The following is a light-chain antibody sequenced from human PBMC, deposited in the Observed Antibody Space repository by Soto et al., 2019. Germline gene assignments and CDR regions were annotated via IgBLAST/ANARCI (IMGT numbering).Light chain of an antibody. CDR2: AAA. Sequence: DIQMTQSPASLSASVGDIVTITCRASQSISNYVNWYQQKPGKAPELLIFAAASLESGVPSRFNGGGSGTDFTLTISSLQPEDFATYYCQPSYSAPLTFGGGTKVEIK. V-gene: IGKV1-39*01. CDR1: QSISNY. CDR3: QPSYSAPLT. J-gene: IGKJ4*01.